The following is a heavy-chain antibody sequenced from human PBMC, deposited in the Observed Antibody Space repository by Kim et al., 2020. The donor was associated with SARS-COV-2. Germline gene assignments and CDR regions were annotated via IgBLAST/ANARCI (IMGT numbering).Heavy chain of an antibody. Sequence: GGSLRLSCAASGFTVSSNYMSWVRQAPGKGLEWVSVIYSGGNTYYADSVKGRFTISRDNSKNTLYLQMNSLRAEDTAVYYCARDRYYDSSCYPHWNYGMDVWGQGTTVTVSS. J-gene: IGHJ6*02. D-gene: IGHD3-22*01. CDR1: GFTVSSNY. CDR2: IYSGGNT. V-gene: IGHV3-53*01. CDR3: ARDRYYDSSCYPHWNYGMDV.